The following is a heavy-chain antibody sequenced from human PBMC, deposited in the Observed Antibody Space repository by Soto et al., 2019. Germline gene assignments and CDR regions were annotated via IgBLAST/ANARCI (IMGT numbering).Heavy chain of an antibody. Sequence: PSETLSLTCAVYGGSFSGYYWSWIRQPPGKGVEWIGEINHSGSTNYNPSLKSRVTITVDTSKNQFSLKLSSVTAADTAVYYCARGDFWSEEGKNWFDPWGQGTLVTVSS. D-gene: IGHD3-3*01. CDR3: ARGDFWSEEGKNWFDP. CDR2: INHSGST. J-gene: IGHJ5*02. V-gene: IGHV4-34*01. CDR1: GGSFSGYY.